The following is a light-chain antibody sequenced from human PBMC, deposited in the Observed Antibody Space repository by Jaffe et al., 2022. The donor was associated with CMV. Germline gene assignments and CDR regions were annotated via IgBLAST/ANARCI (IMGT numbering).Light chain of an antibody. V-gene: IGKV3-20*01. CDR3: QQYGGSPST. CDR1: QSVGSNS. J-gene: IGKJ1*01. CDR2: GAS. Sequence: IVLTQSPGTLSLSPGERATLSCRASQSVGSNSLAWYQQKPGQAPRLLIYGASTRATGIADRFSGSGSGTDFTLIITRLEPEDFAIYYCQQYGGSPSTFGQGTKVEIK.